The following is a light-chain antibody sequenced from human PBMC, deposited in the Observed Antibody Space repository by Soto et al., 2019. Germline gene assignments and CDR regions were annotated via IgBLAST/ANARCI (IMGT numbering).Light chain of an antibody. Sequence: DIQMTQSPSSLSASVGDRVTITCRASQSISSYLNWYQQKPGKAPKLLIYDASNLETGVPSRFSGSGSGTAFTFTIIATYYCQQYDKLLLTFGGGTKVDIK. J-gene: IGKJ4*01. V-gene: IGKV1-33*01. CDR2: DAS. CDR3: QQYDKLLLT. CDR1: QSISSY.